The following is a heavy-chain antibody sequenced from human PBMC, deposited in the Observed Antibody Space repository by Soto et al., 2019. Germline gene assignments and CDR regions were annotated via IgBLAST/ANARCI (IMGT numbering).Heavy chain of an antibody. Sequence: GASVKVSCKASGYTFTSYGISWVRQAPGQGLEWMGWISAYNGNTNYAQKLQGRVTMTTDTSTSTAYMELRSLRSDDTAVYYCARAPLKGSGWSILYYYYGMDVWGQGTTVTVSS. CDR3: ARAPLKGSGWSILYYYYGMDV. V-gene: IGHV1-18*01. D-gene: IGHD6-19*01. CDR1: GYTFTSYG. J-gene: IGHJ6*02. CDR2: ISAYNGNT.